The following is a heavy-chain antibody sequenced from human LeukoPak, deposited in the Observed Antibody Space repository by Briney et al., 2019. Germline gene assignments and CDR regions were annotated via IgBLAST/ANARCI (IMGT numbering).Heavy chain of an antibody. CDR3: ARAFHYYDSSGSKISWFDP. CDR2: INHSGST. Sequence: SETLSLTCAVYGGSFSGYYRSWLRQPPGKGLEWIGEINHSGSTNYNPSLKSRVTISVDTSKNQFSLKLSSVTAADTAVYYCARAFHYYDSSGSKISWFDPWGQGTLVTVSS. V-gene: IGHV4-34*01. CDR1: GGSFSGYY. J-gene: IGHJ5*02. D-gene: IGHD3-22*01.